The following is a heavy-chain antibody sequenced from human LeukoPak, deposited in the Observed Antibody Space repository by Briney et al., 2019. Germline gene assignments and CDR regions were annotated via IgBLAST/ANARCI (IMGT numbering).Heavy chain of an antibody. D-gene: IGHD4-11*01. CDR3: ARGSNYGSPYYFGY. J-gene: IGHJ4*02. V-gene: IGHV3-7*03. CDR1: GFTFSSCG. CDR2: IKQDGSEK. Sequence: GRSLRLSCAASGFTFSSCGMHWVRQAPGKGLEWVANIKQDGSEKYYVDSVKGRFTISRDNAKNSLYLQMNSLRAEDTAVYYCARGSNYGSPYYFGYWGQGTLVTVSS.